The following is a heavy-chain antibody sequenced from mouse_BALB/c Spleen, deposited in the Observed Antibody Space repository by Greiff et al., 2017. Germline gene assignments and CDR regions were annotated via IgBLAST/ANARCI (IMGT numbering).Heavy chain of an antibody. CDR3: ARSIYYGNYHAMDY. CDR1: GFTFSGFG. J-gene: IGHJ4*01. CDR2: ISSGSSTI. V-gene: IGHV5-17*02. D-gene: IGHD2-1*01. Sequence: EVQLVESGGGLVQPGGSRKLSCAASGFTFSGFGMHWVRQAPEKGLEWVAYISSGSSTIYYADTVKGRFTISRDNPKNTLFLQMTSLRSEDTAMYYCARSIYYGNYHAMDYWGQGTSVTVSS.